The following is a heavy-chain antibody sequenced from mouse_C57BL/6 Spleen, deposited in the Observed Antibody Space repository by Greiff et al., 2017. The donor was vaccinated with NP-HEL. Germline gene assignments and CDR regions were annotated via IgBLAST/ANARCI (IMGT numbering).Heavy chain of an antibody. J-gene: IGHJ2*01. CDR1: GYTFTSYW. Sequence: QVQLKQPGAELVMPGASVKLSCKASGYTFTSYWMHWVKQRPGQGLEWIGEIDPSDSYTNYNQKFKGKSTLTVDKSSSTAYMQLSSLTSEDSAVYYCARGITTVVGYWGQGTTLTVSS. D-gene: IGHD1-1*01. V-gene: IGHV1-69*01. CDR2: IDPSDSYT. CDR3: ARGITTVVGY.